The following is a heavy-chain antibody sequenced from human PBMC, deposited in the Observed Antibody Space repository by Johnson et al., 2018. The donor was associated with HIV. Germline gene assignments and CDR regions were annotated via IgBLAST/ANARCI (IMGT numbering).Heavy chain of an antibody. CDR1: GFTFDNYG. J-gene: IGHJ3*02. Sequence: VQLVESGGRVVRPGESLRLSCEASGFTFDNYGMSWVRQGPGKGLEWVSGSRWNGGRTSYADSVKGRFIISRDNSKNTLPLQMNSLRVEDTAMYYCARGPILEWLSGDGFDMWGQGTMVTVSS. CDR3: ARGPILEWLSGDGFDM. D-gene: IGHD3-3*01. V-gene: IGHV3-20*04. CDR2: SRWNGGRT.